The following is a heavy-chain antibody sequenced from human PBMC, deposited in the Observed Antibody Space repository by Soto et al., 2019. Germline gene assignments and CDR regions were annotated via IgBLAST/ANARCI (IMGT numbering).Heavy chain of an antibody. CDR3: ARTDYWFDP. CDR2: IYKSGST. V-gene: IGHV4-31*03. J-gene: IGHJ5*02. CDR1: GGSITSGGYY. Sequence: SETLSLTCTVSGGSITSGGYYWSWILQHPGKGLEWIGYIYKSGSTHYNPSLKSRVTISVDTSKNQFSLKLSSVTAADAAVYYCARTDYWFDPWGQGTLVTVSS.